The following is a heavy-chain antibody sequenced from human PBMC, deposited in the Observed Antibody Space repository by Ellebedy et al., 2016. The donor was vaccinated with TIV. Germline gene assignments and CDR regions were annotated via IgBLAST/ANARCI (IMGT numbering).Heavy chain of an antibody. J-gene: IGHJ2*01. CDR1: GGTFSSYA. V-gene: IGHV1-69*04. CDR3: ARPYGDYNWYFDL. CDR2: IIPILGIA. D-gene: IGHD4-17*01. Sequence: SVKVSCXASGGTFSSYAISWVRQAPGQGLEWMGRIIPILGIANYAQKFQGRVTITADKSTSTAYMELSRLRSDDTAVYYCARPYGDYNWYFDLWGRGTLVTVSS.